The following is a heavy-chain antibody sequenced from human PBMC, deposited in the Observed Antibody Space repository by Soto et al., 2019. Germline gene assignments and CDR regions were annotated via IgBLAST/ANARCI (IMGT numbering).Heavy chain of an antibody. Sequence: SETLSLTCAVSGGSISSGGYSWSWIRQPPGKGLEWIGYIYHSGSTYYNPSLKSRVTISVDRSKNQLSLKLSSVTAADTAVYYCARVKEKNWFDPWGQGTLVTVSS. CDR3: ARVKEKNWFDP. V-gene: IGHV4-30-2*01. CDR1: GGSISSGGYS. CDR2: IYHSGST. J-gene: IGHJ5*02.